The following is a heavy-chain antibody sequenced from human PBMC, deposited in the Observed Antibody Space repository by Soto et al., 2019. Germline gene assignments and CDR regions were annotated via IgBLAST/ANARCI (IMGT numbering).Heavy chain of an antibody. D-gene: IGHD3-9*01. Sequence: SETLSLTCTVSSGSISSYYWSWIRQPPGKGLEWIGYIYYSGSTNYNPSLKSRVTISVDTSKNQFSLKLSSVTAADTAVYYCARGITYYDILTGYYLNYYYYMDVWGKGTTVTVSS. J-gene: IGHJ6*03. V-gene: IGHV4-59*01. CDR2: IYYSGST. CDR3: ARGITYYDILTGYYLNYYYYMDV. CDR1: SGSISSYY.